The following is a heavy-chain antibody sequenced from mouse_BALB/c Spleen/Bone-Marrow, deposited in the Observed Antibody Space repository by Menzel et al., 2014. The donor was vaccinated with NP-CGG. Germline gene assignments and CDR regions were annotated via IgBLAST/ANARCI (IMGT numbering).Heavy chain of an antibody. V-gene: IGHV1-4*02. J-gene: IGHJ3*01. CDR2: INPSSGYT. CDR3: AREARTGAWFTY. D-gene: IGHD4-1*01. Sequence: QVQLQQSGAELARPGASVKMSCKASGYTFTSYTIQWVKLRPGQGLEWIGYINPSSGYTDYNQKFEDKTTLTADKSSNTAYMQLTSLTSEDSAVYSCAREARTGAWFTYWGQGTLVTVSA. CDR1: GYTFTSYT.